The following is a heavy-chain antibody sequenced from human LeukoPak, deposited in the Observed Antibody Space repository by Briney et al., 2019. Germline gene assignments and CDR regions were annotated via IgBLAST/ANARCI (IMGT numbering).Heavy chain of an antibody. J-gene: IGHJ4*02. D-gene: IGHD3-10*01. V-gene: IGHV4-39*01. CDR2: IYYSGST. CDR3: ARGPLLWFGEYRGYFDY. Sequence: SETLSLTCTVSGGSISSSSYYWGWIRQPPGKGLEWIGSIYYSGSTYYNPSLKSRVTISVDTSKNQFSLKLSSVTAADTAVYYCARGPLLWFGEYRGYFDYWGQGTLVTVSS. CDR1: GGSISSSSYY.